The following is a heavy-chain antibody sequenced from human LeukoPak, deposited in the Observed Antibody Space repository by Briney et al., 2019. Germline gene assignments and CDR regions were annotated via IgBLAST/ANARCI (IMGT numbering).Heavy chain of an antibody. CDR1: GGSINTANYY. J-gene: IGHJ6*03. CDR2: IYYGETT. V-gene: IGHV4-39*01. Sequence: SETLSLTCTVSGGSINTANYYWGWLRQPPGKGQEWIGSIYYGETTYDNPSLKSRVTISIETSKNQFSLRLSSVTASDTAVYYCARQRADYYYYYVDVWGEGTTVAVS. CDR3: ARQRADYYYYYVDV.